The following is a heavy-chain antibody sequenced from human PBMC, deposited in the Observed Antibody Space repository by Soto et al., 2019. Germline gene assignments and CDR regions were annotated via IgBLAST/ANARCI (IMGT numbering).Heavy chain of an antibody. D-gene: IGHD6-6*01. CDR1: GFTFSSYA. CDR2: ISYDGSNK. Sequence: GGSLRLSCAASGFTFSSYAMHWVRQAPGKGLEWVAVISYDGSNKYYADSVKGRFTISRDNSKNTLYLQMNSLRAEDTAVYYCARDKAARLPYYFDYWGQGTLVTVSS. CDR3: ARDKAARLPYYFDY. V-gene: IGHV3-30-3*01. J-gene: IGHJ4*02.